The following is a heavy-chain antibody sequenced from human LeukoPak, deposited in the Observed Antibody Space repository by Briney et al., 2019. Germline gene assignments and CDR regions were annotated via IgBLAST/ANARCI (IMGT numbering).Heavy chain of an antibody. V-gene: IGHV3-48*04. CDR2: ISSSSSTI. CDR1: GFTFSSFG. Sequence: QSGGSLRLSCAASGFTFSSFGMNWVRQAPGKGLEWVSYISSSSSTIYYADSVKGRFTISRDNAKNSLYLQMNSLRAEDTAVYYCARDEQYCSSTSCYPKYWGQGTLVTVSS. D-gene: IGHD2-2*01. J-gene: IGHJ4*02. CDR3: ARDEQYCSSTSCYPKY.